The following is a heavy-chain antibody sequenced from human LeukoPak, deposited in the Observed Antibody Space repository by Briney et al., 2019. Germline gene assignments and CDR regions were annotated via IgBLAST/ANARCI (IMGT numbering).Heavy chain of an antibody. Sequence: SVKVSCKASGGTFSSYAVSWVRQAPGQGLEWMGRIIPIFGTANYAQKFQGRVTITADESTSTAYMELSSLRSEDTAVYYCARDPKGSMVRGVITRYYFDYWGQGTLVTVSS. CDR2: IIPIFGTA. J-gene: IGHJ4*02. CDR1: GGTFSSYA. D-gene: IGHD3-10*01. V-gene: IGHV1-69*13. CDR3: ARDPKGSMVRGVITRYYFDY.